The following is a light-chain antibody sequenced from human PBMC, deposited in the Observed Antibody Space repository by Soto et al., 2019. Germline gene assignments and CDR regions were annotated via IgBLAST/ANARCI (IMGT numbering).Light chain of an antibody. Sequence: DMQITQSPSFASSSVGDRVSVTGLSSQDMSSWLAWYQQKPGKAPKLLIFAASTLHSGVPSRFSGSRSGTDFTLTISNLQPEAFATYYCHQAHTFPHTFGQGTKVDIK. CDR2: AAS. CDR1: QDMSSW. CDR3: HQAHTFPHT. J-gene: IGKJ2*01. V-gene: IGKV1-12*01.